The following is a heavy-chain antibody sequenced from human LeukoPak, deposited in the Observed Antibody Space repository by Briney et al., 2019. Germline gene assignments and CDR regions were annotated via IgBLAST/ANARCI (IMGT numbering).Heavy chain of an antibody. D-gene: IGHD5-18*01. CDR3: ARPAIDVDTAMVSRYFDL. Sequence: TSETLSLTCTVSAGSISSSSYYWGWIRQPPGKGLEWIGSIYYSGSTYYNPSLNSRVTISVDTPKNKFSLKLRSVTAADTAVYYCARPAIDVDTAMVSRYFDLWGRGTLVTVSS. CDR2: IYYSGST. J-gene: IGHJ2*01. V-gene: IGHV4-39*01. CDR1: AGSISSSSYY.